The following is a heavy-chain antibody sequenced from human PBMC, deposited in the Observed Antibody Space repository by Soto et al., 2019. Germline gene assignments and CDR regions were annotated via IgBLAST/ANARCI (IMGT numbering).Heavy chain of an antibody. CDR3: AREGLPYYLDF. J-gene: IGHJ4*02. Sequence: QVQLVQSGAEVKKPGASVKVSCKASGYTFISYGISWVRQAPGQGLEWMGWISGYNGHTNYAQELQGRVTTTTDTSTRTAYMELSSLRSDDTAVYYCAREGLPYYLDFWGQGTLVTVSS. CDR2: ISGYNGHT. V-gene: IGHV1-18*01. CDR1: GYTFISYG.